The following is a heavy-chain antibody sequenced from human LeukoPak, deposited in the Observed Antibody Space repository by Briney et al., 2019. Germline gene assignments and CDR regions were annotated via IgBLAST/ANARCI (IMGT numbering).Heavy chain of an antibody. CDR1: GFTFDDYA. CDR3: AREVTLAAADFDY. J-gene: IGHJ4*02. Sequence: GGSLRLSCAASGFTFDDYAMHWVRQAPGKGLVWVSRTNSDGSSTSYADSVKGRFTISRDNAKNTLYLQMNSLRAEDTAVYYCAREVTLAAADFDYWGQGTLVTVSS. D-gene: IGHD6-13*01. V-gene: IGHV3-74*01. CDR2: TNSDGSST.